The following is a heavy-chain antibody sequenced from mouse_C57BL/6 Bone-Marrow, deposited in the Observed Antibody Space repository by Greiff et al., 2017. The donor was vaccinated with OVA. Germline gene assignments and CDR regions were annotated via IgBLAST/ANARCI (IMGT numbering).Heavy chain of an antibody. V-gene: IGHV1-64*01. CDR1: GYTFTSYW. Sequence: QVQLQQPGAELVKPGASVKLSCKASGYTFTSYWMHWVKQRPGQGLEWIGMIHPNSGSTNYNEKFKSKATLTVDNSSSTAYMQLSSLTSEDSAVYYCARGHYSNLAWFAYWGQGTLVTVSA. D-gene: IGHD2-5*01. CDR3: ARGHYSNLAWFAY. J-gene: IGHJ3*01. CDR2: IHPNSGST.